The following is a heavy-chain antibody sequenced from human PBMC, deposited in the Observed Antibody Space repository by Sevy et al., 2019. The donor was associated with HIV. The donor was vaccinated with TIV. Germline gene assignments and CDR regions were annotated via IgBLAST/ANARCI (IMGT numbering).Heavy chain of an antibody. V-gene: IGHV4-4*02. CDR2: VQYTGSG. Sequence: SETLSLTCAVSGGSISSDNWWSWVRQPPGKGLEWIGEVQYTGSGNDNPSLKSRVTISIDKSKNQFSLNLTSVTAADTAVYYCARWDWIAAAGMVSQFFNYWGQGTLVTVSS. J-gene: IGHJ4*02. CDR3: ARWDWIAAAGMVSQFFNY. D-gene: IGHD6-13*01. CDR1: GGSISSDNW.